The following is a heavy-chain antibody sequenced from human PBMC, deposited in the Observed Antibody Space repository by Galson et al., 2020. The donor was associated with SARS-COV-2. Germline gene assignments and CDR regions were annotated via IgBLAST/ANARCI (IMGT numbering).Heavy chain of an antibody. CDR3: AAVRGYSMSFFNY. D-gene: IGHD5-12*01. Sequence: GESLKISCAASGFIFNGYSLHWVRQAPGKGLEWVSSISPSGGYISYADSVKGRFTVSRDNAKDSMYLQLDSLGAEDTAVYYCAAVRGYSMSFFNYWGQGTLGTVSS. CDR1: GFIFNGYS. J-gene: IGHJ4*02. V-gene: IGHV3-21*01. CDR2: ISPSGGYI.